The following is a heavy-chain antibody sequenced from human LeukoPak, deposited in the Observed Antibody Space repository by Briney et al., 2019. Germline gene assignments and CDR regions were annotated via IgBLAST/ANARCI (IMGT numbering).Heavy chain of an antibody. V-gene: IGHV3-53*05. J-gene: IGHJ6*03. CDR1: GFTVSTNY. CDR3: AKDRCSNGVGCYYYYMDV. Sequence: PGGSLRLSCAASGFTVSTNYMNWVRQAPGKGLEWVSVIYSDGTTYYADSLKGRFSISRDSSKNILYLQMNSLRAEDTAVYYCAKDRCSNGVGCYYYYMDVWGKGTTVTISS. D-gene: IGHD2-8*01. CDR2: IYSDGTT.